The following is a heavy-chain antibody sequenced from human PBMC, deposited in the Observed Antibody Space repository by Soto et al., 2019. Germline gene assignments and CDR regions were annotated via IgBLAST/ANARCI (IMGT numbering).Heavy chain of an antibody. CDR2: IWYDGSNK. CDR1: GVTFRTYG. V-gene: IGHV3-33*01. CDR3: ARVNERIRSSWYSEDYGMDV. D-gene: IGHD6-13*01. Sequence: PDRSLRLSYAGSGVTFRTYGLHWVRQAPGKGMEWVAVIWYDGSNKYYADSVKGRFTISRDNSKNTLYLQMNSLRAEDTAVYYCARVNERIRSSWYSEDYGMDVWGQGT. J-gene: IGHJ6*02.